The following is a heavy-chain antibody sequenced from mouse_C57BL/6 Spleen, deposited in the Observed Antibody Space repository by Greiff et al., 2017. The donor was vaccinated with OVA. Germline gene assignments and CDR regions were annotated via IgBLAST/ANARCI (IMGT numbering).Heavy chain of an antibody. D-gene: IGHD1-1*01. J-gene: IGHJ3*01. CDR1: GYTFTSYW. Sequence: VQLQQSGAELVMPGASVKLSCKASGYTFTSYWMHWVKQRPGQGLEWIGEIDPSDSYTNYNQKFKGKATLTVDKSSSTAYMQLSSLTSEDSAVVYFARNYYGSSPAYWGQGTLVTVSA. V-gene: IGHV1-69*01. CDR3: ARNYYGSSPAY. CDR2: IDPSDSYT.